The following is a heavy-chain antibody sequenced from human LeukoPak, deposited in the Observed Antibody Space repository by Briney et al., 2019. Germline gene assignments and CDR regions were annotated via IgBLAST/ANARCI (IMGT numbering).Heavy chain of an antibody. Sequence: GGSLRLSCAASGFSFSSYAMHWVRQAPGKGLEWVAVISYDGSNKYYADSVKGRFTISRDNSKNTLYLQMNSLRAEDTAVYYCAIDSSGYPFDYWGQGTLVTVSS. CDR2: ISYDGSNK. V-gene: IGHV3-30*14. CDR1: GFSFSSYA. CDR3: AIDSSGYPFDY. J-gene: IGHJ4*02. D-gene: IGHD3-22*01.